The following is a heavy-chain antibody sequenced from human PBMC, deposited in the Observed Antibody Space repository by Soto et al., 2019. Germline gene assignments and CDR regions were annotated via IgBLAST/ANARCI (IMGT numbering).Heavy chain of an antibody. CDR3: VRDPAFGAVDY. CDR2: VNEDGSEK. CDR1: GFAFGRSW. J-gene: IGHJ4*02. Sequence: EVQLVETGGDLVQPGESLRLSCAASGFAFGRSWMGWVRQAPGKGLEWVAIVNEDGSEKLYMDSVEGRFTISRDNAKNSLYLQMNSLRVDDTSIYYCVRDPAFGAVDYWGQGTLVTVSS. D-gene: IGHD3-10*01. V-gene: IGHV3-7*01.